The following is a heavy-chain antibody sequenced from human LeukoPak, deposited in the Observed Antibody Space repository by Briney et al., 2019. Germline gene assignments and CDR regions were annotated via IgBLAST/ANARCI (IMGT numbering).Heavy chain of an antibody. D-gene: IGHD5-24*01. CDR3: ARESRMATIGVGWFDP. CDR1: GGTFSSYA. CDR2: IIPIFGTA. Sequence: GASVKVSCKASGGTFSSYAISWVRQAPGQGLEWMGGIIPIFGTANYAQEFQGRVTITADESTSTAYMELSSLRSEDTAVYYCARESRMATIGVGWFDPWGQGTLVTVSS. V-gene: IGHV1-69*13. J-gene: IGHJ5*02.